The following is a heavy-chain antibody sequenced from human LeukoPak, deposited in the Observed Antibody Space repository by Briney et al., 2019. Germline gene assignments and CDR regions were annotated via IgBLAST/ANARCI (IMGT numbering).Heavy chain of an antibody. CDR2: ISYDGSNK. D-gene: IGHD5-12*01. CDR1: GFTFSSYG. J-gene: IGHJ5*02. CDR3: ARDRGRGYSGYDDSFDP. Sequence: GRSLRLSCAASGFTFSSYGMHWVRQAPGKGLEWVAVISYDGSNKYYADSVKGRFTISRDNAKNSLYLQMNSLRAEDTAVYYCARDRGRGYSGYDDSFDPWGQGTLVTVPS. V-gene: IGHV3-30*03.